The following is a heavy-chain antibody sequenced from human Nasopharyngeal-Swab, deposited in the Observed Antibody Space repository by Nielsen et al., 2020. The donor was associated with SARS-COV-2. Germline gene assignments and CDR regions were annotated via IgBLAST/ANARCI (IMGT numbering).Heavy chain of an antibody. Sequence: VRQMPGKGLEWVGRIKSKTDGGTTDYAAPVKGRFTISRDDSKNTLYLQMNSLKTEDTAVYYCTTEGGKYYDFWSGYYGYSVFFVWGQLPTLSVSS. D-gene: IGHD3-3*01. CDR2: IKSKTDGGTT. CDR3: TTEGGKYYDFWSGYYGYSVFFV. J-gene: IGHJ6*02. V-gene: IGHV3-15*01.